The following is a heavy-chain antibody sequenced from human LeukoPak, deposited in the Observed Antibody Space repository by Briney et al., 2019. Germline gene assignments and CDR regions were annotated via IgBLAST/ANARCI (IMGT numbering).Heavy chain of an antibody. CDR3: AKSSPRGYGAFDI. CDR1: GYSFTSYW. CDR2: IFPGDSDTIT. J-gene: IGHJ3*02. Sequence: GESLKISCKGSGYSFTSYWIGWVRQMPGECLEWMGIIFPGDSDTITRDSPSFQGQVTISADKSISTAFLQWSSLKASDTAMYYCAKSSPRGYGAFDIWGQGTMVTVSA. V-gene: IGHV5-51*01. D-gene: IGHD2-15*01.